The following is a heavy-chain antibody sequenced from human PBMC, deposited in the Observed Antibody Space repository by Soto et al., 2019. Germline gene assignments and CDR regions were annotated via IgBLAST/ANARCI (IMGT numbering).Heavy chain of an antibody. J-gene: IGHJ6*02. CDR1: GGTFRTSA. Sequence: QVQLVQSGAEVKKPGSSVKVSCKASGGTFRTSAISWVRQAPGQGLEWVGGIMPVFRRPKYAQNFQDRVTITADESTSTAYMELNSLRSDDTAVYYCARDKDRLQLGGNYSFILAVWGQGTAVNVSS. CDR2: IMPVFRRP. V-gene: IGHV1-69*12. CDR3: ARDKDRLQLGGNYSFILAV. D-gene: IGHD1-7*01.